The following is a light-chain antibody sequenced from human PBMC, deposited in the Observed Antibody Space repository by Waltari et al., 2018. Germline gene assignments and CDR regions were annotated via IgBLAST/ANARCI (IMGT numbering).Light chain of an antibody. Sequence: DIQMTQSPSSLSASVGARVTITCRASQGISNSLAWYQQKPGKAPKLLLYAESRLESGVPSRFSGSGSWTDYTLTISSLQPEDFSTYYCQQYYSTPLTFGQGTKVEIK. CDR3: QQYYSTPLT. CDR2: AES. CDR1: QGISNS. J-gene: IGKJ1*01. V-gene: IGKV1-NL1*01.